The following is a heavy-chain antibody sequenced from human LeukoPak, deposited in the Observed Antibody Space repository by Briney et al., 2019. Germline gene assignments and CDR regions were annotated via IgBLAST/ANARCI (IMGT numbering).Heavy chain of an antibody. CDR3: ARDTYYYDSSGYYSFGGAFDI. V-gene: IGHV3-30*01. CDR1: GFTFISYA. D-gene: IGHD3-22*01. CDR2: ISYDGSNK. Sequence: GRSLRLSCAASGFTFISYAMHWVRQAPGKGLEWVAVISYDGSNKYYADSVKGRFTISRDNSKNTLYLQMNSLRAEDTAVYYCARDTYYYDSSGYYSFGGAFDIRGQGTMVTVSS. J-gene: IGHJ3*02.